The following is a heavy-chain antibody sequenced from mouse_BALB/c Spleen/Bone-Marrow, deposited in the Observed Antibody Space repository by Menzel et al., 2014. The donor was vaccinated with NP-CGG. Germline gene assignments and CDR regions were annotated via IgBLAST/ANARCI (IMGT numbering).Heavy chain of an antibody. J-gene: IGHJ2*01. Sequence: EVQRVESGGGLVQPGGSRKLSCAASGFTFSSFGMHWVRQAPERGLEWVAYISSGSSTIYYADTVKGRFTISRDNPKNTLFLQMTGLRSEDTAMYYCARGGNWEDFDYWGQGTTLTVSS. CDR1: GFTFSSFG. CDR3: ARGGNWEDFDY. D-gene: IGHD4-1*01. V-gene: IGHV5-17*02. CDR2: ISSGSSTI.